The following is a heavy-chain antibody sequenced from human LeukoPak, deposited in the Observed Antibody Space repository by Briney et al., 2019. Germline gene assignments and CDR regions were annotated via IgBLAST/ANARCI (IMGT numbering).Heavy chain of an antibody. CDR3: ARDRGYTQDY. CDR2: IKIDRSST. V-gene: IGHV3-74*01. Sequence: GGPLRLSCAASGLTFSTYWMHWVRKAPGKGLVWVSHIKIDRSSTTYAESVKGRFTISRDNAKNTLYLQMNSLRAEDTAVYYCARDRGYTQDYWGQGTLVTVSS. CDR1: GLTFSTYW. D-gene: IGHD5-12*01. J-gene: IGHJ4*02.